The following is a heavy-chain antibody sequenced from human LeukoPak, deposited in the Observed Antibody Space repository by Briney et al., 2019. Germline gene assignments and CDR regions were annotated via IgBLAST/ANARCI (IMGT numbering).Heavy chain of an antibody. D-gene: IGHD6-13*01. V-gene: IGHV3-23*01. CDR2: IGGGGGDT. Sequence: GGSLRLSCVGSGFTFSNYAINWVRQAPGKGLEWVSGIGGGGGDTYYADSVKGRFTVSRDNSKNTLYLQMNSLRAEDTAVYYCVRGAYSSSWLNFDYWGQGTLVTVSS. CDR3: VRGAYSSSWLNFDY. CDR1: GFTFSNYA. J-gene: IGHJ4*02.